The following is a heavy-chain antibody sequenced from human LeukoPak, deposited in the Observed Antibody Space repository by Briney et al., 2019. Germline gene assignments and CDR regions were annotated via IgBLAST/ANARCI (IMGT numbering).Heavy chain of an antibody. D-gene: IGHD1-26*01. J-gene: IGHJ4*02. CDR3: AKDNSVRSGSHEGGYFDY. Sequence: GGSLRLSCAASGFTFDDYAMHWVRQAPGKGLEWVSGISWNSGSIGYADSVKGRFTISRDNAKNSLYLQMNSLRAEDMALYYCAKDNSVRSGSHEGGYFDYWGQGTLVTVSS. V-gene: IGHV3-9*03. CDR2: ISWNSGSI. CDR1: GFTFDDYA.